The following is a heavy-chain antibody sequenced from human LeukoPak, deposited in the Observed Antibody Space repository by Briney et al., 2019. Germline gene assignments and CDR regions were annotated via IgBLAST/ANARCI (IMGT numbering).Heavy chain of an antibody. CDR2: INPNSGGT. CDR3: ARGDIVVLPAGIPHNWFDP. V-gene: IGHV1-2*02. Sequence: GVSVKVSCKASGYSFTGYYIHWVRQAPGQGLEWMGWINPNSGGTNYAQKFQGRVTMTRDTSISTAYMELSRLRSDDTAVYYCARGDIVVLPAGIPHNWFDPWGQGTLVTVSS. CDR1: GYSFTGYY. D-gene: IGHD2-2*02. J-gene: IGHJ5*02.